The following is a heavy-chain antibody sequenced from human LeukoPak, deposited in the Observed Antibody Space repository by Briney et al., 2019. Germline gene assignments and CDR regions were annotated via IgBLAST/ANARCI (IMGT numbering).Heavy chain of an antibody. Sequence: SVKVSCKASGGTFSSYAFSWVRQAPGQGREWMGGIIPIFGTANYAQKFQGRVTITADESTSTAYMELSSLRSEDTAVYYCASPGLVGATLWGYYFDYWGQGTLVTVSS. CDR3: ASPGLVGATLWGYYFDY. CDR2: IIPIFGTA. CDR1: GGTFSSYA. D-gene: IGHD1-26*01. J-gene: IGHJ4*02. V-gene: IGHV1-69*01.